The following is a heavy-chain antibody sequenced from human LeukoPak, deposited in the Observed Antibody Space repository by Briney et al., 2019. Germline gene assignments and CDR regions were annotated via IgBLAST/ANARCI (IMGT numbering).Heavy chain of an antibody. D-gene: IGHD5-24*01. V-gene: IGHV1-2*02. Sequence: GASVKVSCKASGYTFTGNYMHWVRQAPGQGLEWMGWINPNSGGTNYAQKFQGRVTMTRDTSITTAYMELSRLRSDDTAVYYCARDSGDGYNLFDYWGQGTLVTVSS. CDR3: ARDSGDGYNLFDY. CDR2: INPNSGGT. CDR1: GYTFTGNY. J-gene: IGHJ4*02.